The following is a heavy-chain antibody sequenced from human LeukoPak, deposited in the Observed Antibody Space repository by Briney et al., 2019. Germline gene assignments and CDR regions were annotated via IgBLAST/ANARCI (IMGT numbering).Heavy chain of an antibody. Sequence: GGSLRLSCAASGFTFSSYAMSWIRQAPGKGLEWVSGVSVSGGSTNYADSVKGRFTIPRDNSKNTLYLQMNSLRAEDTAVYYCARGDYYGSGSYLGYYYYYYGMDVWGQGTTVTVTS. CDR3: ARGDYYGSGSYLGYYYYYYGMDV. CDR1: GFTFSSYA. CDR2: VSVSGGST. D-gene: IGHD3-10*01. J-gene: IGHJ6*02. V-gene: IGHV3-23*01.